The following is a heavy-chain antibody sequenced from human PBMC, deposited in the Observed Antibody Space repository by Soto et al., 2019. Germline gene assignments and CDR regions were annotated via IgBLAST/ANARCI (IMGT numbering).Heavy chain of an antibody. Sequence: SETLSLTCAVYGGSFSGYYWSWIRQPPGKGLEWIGEINHSGSTNYNPSLKSRVTISVDTSKKQFSLKLSSVTAADTAEYYCARYLYSGSYTKWFDPWGQGTLVTVSS. CDR2: INHSGST. V-gene: IGHV4-34*01. CDR1: GGSFSGYY. D-gene: IGHD1-26*01. CDR3: ARYLYSGSYTKWFDP. J-gene: IGHJ5*02.